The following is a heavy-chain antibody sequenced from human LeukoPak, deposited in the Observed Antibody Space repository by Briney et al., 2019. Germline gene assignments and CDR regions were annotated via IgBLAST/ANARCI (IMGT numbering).Heavy chain of an antibody. CDR2: IKHDGSEK. D-gene: IGHD3-3*01. CDR1: GFIFTNYF. Sequence: GGSLRLSCAASGFIFTNYFMSWVRQAPGKGLEWVASIKHDGSEKYYVDSVRGRFTISRDNIMNSLYLQMSSLRAEDTAVYYCATDRGWRTSGYYLYYFEYWGQGTLVTFSS. J-gene: IGHJ4*02. CDR3: ATDRGWRTSGYYLYYFEY. V-gene: IGHV3-7*01.